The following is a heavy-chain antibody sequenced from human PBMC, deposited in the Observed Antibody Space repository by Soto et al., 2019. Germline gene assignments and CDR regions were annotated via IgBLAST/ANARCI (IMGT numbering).Heavy chain of an antibody. V-gene: IGHV1-69*13. Sequence: GASVKVSCKASGGTFSSYAISWVRQAPGQGLEWMGGIIPIFGTANYAQKFQGRVTITADESTSTAYMELSSLRSEDTAVYYCAIPYGGAAGMRYYYGMDVWGQGTTVTVS. D-gene: IGHD6-13*01. CDR2: IIPIFGTA. CDR1: GGTFSSYA. J-gene: IGHJ6*02. CDR3: AIPYGGAAGMRYYYGMDV.